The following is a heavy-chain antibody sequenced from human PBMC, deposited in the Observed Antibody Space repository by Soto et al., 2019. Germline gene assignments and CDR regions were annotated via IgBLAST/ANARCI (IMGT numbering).Heavy chain of an antibody. J-gene: IGHJ4*02. CDR2: ISGSGGST. V-gene: IGHV3-23*01. Sequence: GLPLRHSCAAAEFTSSSYARSWFRQAPGKGLEWVSAISGSGGSTYYADSVKGRFTISRDNSKNTLYLQMNSLRAEDTAVYYCAKAVRGVITNFAYRGQGTLVPVSS. CDR3: AKAVRGVITNFAY. D-gene: IGHD3-10*01. CDR1: EFTSSSYA.